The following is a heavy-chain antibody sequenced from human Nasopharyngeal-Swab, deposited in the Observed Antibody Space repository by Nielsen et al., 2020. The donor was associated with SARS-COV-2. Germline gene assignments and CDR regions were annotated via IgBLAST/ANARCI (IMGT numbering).Heavy chain of an antibody. CDR3: ATQKLWSSGFDI. V-gene: IGHV1-24*01. D-gene: IGHD3-10*01. CDR1: GYTLTESS. Sequence: ASVKVSCKVSGYTLTESSMHWVRQAPGKGLEWMGGFDPEDGERFSAQRFQGRVTMTEDTSTDPAYMELSSLRSEDTAVYYCATQKLWSSGFDIWGQGTMVTVSS. J-gene: IGHJ3*02. CDR2: FDPEDGER.